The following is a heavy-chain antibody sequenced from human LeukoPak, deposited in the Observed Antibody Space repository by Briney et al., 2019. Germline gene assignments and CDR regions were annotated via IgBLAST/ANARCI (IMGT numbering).Heavy chain of an antibody. D-gene: IGHD6-19*01. CDR3: TTAGIPVAGPHLAS. Sequence: PGGSLRLSCAASGFTFSNAWMSWVRQAPGKGLEWVGRIKSKTDGGTTDYAAPVKGRFTISRDDSKNTLYLQMNSLKTEDPTAYHCTTAGIPVAGPHLASWGPRKLVTASS. CDR1: GFTFSNAW. V-gene: IGHV3-15*01. J-gene: IGHJ4*02. CDR2: IKSKTDGGTT.